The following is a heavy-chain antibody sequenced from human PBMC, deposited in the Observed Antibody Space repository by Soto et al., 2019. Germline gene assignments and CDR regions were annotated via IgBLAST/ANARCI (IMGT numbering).Heavy chain of an antibody. V-gene: IGHV4-4*02. CDR1: GVSISSGSW. D-gene: IGHD2-8*01. J-gene: IGHJ4*02. CDR3: ARLVYDTRLNYMYFDF. Sequence: SETLSLTCAVSGVSISSGSWCTCVRQTPQRGLEYIGEIFHDGTANYYPSFERRVAISVDTSKNQFSLKLTSVTAADTAIYFCARLVYDTRLNYMYFDFWGQGALVTVSS. CDR2: IFHDGTA.